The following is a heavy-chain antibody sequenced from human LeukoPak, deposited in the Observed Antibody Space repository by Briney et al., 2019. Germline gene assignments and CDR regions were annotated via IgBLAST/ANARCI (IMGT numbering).Heavy chain of an antibody. CDR1: GFTFSNYG. J-gene: IGHJ6*02. Sequence: GGSLRLSCAASGFTFSNYGMHWVRQAPGKGLEWVALIWYDGNNKYYTDSVKGRFTISRDNSKNTLYLQMNSLRTEDTAVYFCSASRPHYGDYYGLDVWGHGTTVTVSS. V-gene: IGHV3-30*02. CDR2: IWYDGNNK. CDR3: SASRPHYGDYYGLDV. D-gene: IGHD4/OR15-4a*01.